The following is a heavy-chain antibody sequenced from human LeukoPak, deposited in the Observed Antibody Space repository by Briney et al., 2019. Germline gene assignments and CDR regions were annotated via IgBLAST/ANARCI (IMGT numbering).Heavy chain of an antibody. CDR1: GGSFSGYS. V-gene: IGHV4-34*01. Sequence: SETLSLTCAVYGGSFSGYSWSWIRQPPGQGLEWIGEINHTGSTNYNPSLKSRVTISVDTSKNQFSLKLNSVTAADTAVYYCARGSQRGGAVAYNWFDPWGQGTLVTVSS. CDR3: ARGSQRGGAVAYNWFDP. CDR2: INHTGST. D-gene: IGHD6-19*01. J-gene: IGHJ5*02.